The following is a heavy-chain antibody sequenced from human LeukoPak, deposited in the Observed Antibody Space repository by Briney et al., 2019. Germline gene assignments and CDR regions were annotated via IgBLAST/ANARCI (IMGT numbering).Heavy chain of an antibody. D-gene: IGHD1-26*01. CDR2: IKQDGSEK. CDR1: GFTFSSYW. Sequence: GGSLRPSCAASGFTFSSYWMSWVRQAPGKGLEWVANIKQDGSEKYYVDSVRGRFTISRDNAKNSLYLQMNSLRAEDTAVYYCARGIVGDAFDYWGQGTLVTVSS. CDR3: ARGIVGDAFDY. V-gene: IGHV3-7*01. J-gene: IGHJ4*02.